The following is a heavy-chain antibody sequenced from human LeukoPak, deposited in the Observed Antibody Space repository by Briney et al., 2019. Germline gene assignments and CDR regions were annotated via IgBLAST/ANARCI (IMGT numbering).Heavy chain of an antibody. CDR1: GFTFSSYG. J-gene: IGHJ4*02. V-gene: IGHV3-30*18. D-gene: IGHD3-22*01. Sequence: GGSLRLSCAASGFTFSSYGMHWVRQAPGKGPEWVAVISYDGSNKYYADSVKGRFTISRDNSKNTLYLQMNSLRAEDTAVYYCAKAEYYYDSSRVGVYYFDYWGQGTLVTVSS. CDR3: AKAEYYYDSSRVGVYYFDY. CDR2: ISYDGSNK.